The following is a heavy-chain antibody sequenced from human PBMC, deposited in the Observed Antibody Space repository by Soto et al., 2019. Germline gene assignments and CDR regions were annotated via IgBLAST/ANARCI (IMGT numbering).Heavy chain of an antibody. V-gene: IGHV4-59*08. Sequence: QVQLQESGPGLVKPSETLSLTCTVSGGSISSYYWSWIRQPPGKGLEWIGYIYYSGSTNYNPSLKSRVTISVDTSKNKFSLKLSSVTAADTAVYYCARRPGVVVAATYYYYYMDVWGKGTTVTVSS. CDR1: GGSISSYY. CDR3: ARRPGVVVAATYYYYYMDV. D-gene: IGHD2-15*01. CDR2: IYYSGST. J-gene: IGHJ6*03.